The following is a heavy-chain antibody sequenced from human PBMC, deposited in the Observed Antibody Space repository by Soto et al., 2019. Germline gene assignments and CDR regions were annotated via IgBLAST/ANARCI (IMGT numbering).Heavy chain of an antibody. J-gene: IGHJ4*02. Sequence: PGGSLRLSCAASGFTFSRYAIHWVRQAPGKGLEWVAVISRDGSNKYYVDSVKGRFTISRDNSKNTLYLQMNSLRDEDTAVYYCARSRSSAVADSFDFWGQGTLVTVSS. V-gene: IGHV3-30*04. CDR3: ARSRSSAVADSFDF. CDR2: ISRDGSNK. D-gene: IGHD3-10*01. CDR1: GFTFSRYA.